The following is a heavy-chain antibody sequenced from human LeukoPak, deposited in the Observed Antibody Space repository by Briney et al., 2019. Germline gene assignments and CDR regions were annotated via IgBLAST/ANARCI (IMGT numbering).Heavy chain of an antibody. D-gene: IGHD5-18*01. V-gene: IGHV1-2*02. CDR2: INPNSGGT. Sequence: ASVKVSCQASGYTFTGYYIHWVRQAPGQGLEWMGWINPNSGGTIYAQKFQGRVTMTRDTSISPAYMELSRLKSDDTAVYYCARVHTALVTFDFWGQGTLVTVSS. CDR3: ARVHTALVTFDF. CDR1: GYTFTGYY. J-gene: IGHJ4*02.